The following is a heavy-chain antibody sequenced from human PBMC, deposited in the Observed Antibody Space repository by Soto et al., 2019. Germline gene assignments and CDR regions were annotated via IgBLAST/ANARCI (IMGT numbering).Heavy chain of an antibody. CDR2: ISSSAGTI. D-gene: IGHD2-15*01. Sequence: EVQLVESGGGLVQPGGSLRLSCAASGFTLSSYNMNWVRQAPGKGLEWVSYISSSAGTIYYADSVKGRFTISRDNARNSLYLQMHSLRDEDTAVYYCARDYCSGGNCYSRWFDPWGQGTLVSVSS. J-gene: IGHJ5*02. CDR1: GFTLSSYN. V-gene: IGHV3-48*02. CDR3: ARDYCSGGNCYSRWFDP.